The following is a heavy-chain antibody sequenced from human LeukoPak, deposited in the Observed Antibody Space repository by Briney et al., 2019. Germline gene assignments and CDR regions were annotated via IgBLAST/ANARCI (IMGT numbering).Heavy chain of an antibody. J-gene: IGHJ4*02. CDR2: IHSDGSTT. CDR3: TRDAWMASTPLDY. D-gene: IGHD5-24*01. Sequence: GGSLRLSCAASGFTFSSYWMHWVRQAPGKGLVWASRIHSDGSTTNYADSVKGRFTISRDNAKNTLYLQMNSLRAEDTAVYHCTRDAWMASTPLDYWGQGTLVTVSS. V-gene: IGHV3-74*01. CDR1: GFTFSSYW.